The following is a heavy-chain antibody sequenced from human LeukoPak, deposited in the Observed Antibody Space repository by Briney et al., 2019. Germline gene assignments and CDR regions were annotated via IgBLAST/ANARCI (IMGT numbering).Heavy chain of an antibody. CDR2: ISAYSGNT. CDR3: ARDCSGATCSLDY. CDR1: GYTFSIYG. D-gene: IGHD2-15*01. V-gene: IGHV1-18*04. J-gene: IGHJ4*02. Sequence: GASVKVSCKASGYTFSIYGISWVRQAPGQGLEWMGWISAYSGNTNYAQNFQGRVSITTDTSTSTAYMELRSLRYDDTAVYYCARDCSGATCSLDYWGQGTLVTVPS.